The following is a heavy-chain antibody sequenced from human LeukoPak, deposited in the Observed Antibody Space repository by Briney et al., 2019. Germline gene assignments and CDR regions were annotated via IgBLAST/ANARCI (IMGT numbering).Heavy chain of an antibody. Sequence: GGSLRLSCSASGFAFSSFAMHWVRQAPGKGLEYVAAISRNGGSTYYADSVKGRFTISRDNSKSTLYLQMSSLRAEDTAVYLCVKDLRSDFMGVLSRYLSYWGQGTLVTVSS. D-gene: IGHD2/OR15-2a*01. CDR3: VKDLRSDFMGVLSRYLSY. V-gene: IGHV3-64D*09. CDR2: ISRNGGST. CDR1: GFAFSSFA. J-gene: IGHJ4*02.